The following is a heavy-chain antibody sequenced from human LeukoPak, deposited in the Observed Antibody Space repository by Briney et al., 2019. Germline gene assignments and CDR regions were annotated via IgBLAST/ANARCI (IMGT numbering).Heavy chain of an antibody. V-gene: IGHV3-23*01. D-gene: IGHD3-3*01. CDR1: GFIFNNYA. CDR2: ISTTGSTT. CDR3: ATYDLWTTYYTFQY. Sequence: GGSLRLSCAASGFIFNNYAMSWVCQAPGKGLEWVSSISTTGSTTYYANSVRGRFTISRDNSQNTLSLHMDSLTAADTAVYSCATYDLWTTYYTFQYWGQGTLVSVSS. J-gene: IGHJ4*02.